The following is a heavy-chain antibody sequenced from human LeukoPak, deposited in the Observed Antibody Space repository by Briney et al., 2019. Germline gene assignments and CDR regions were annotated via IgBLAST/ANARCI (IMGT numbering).Heavy chain of an antibody. D-gene: IGHD4-17*01. CDR2: IYPGDSDT. CDR3: ARQSTVTTPFAY. V-gene: IGHV5-51*01. J-gene: IGHJ4*02. CDR1: GYSFTSYW. Sequence: GESLKIPCKGSGYSFTSYWIGWVRQMPGKGLEWMGIIYPGDSDTRYSPSFQGQVTISADKSINTAYLQWSSLKASDTAIYYCARQSTVTTPFAYWGQGTLVTVSS.